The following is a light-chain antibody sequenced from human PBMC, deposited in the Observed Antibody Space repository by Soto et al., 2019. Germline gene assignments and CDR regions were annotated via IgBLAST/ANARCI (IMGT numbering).Light chain of an antibody. J-gene: IGKJ1*01. CDR1: RIIGHNY. Sequence: DNVLTRSPDTLSVSPVDRATLSCRASRIIGHNYLAWYQQKPGQAPRLLIYATSTRATGIPDRFSGSGSVTDFTLTISRLEPEDFAVYYCQQSGISPWTFGQGTKVDIK. CDR2: ATS. V-gene: IGKV3-20*01. CDR3: QQSGISPWT.